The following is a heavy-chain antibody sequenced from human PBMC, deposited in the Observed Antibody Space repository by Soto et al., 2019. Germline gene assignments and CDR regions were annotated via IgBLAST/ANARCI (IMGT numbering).Heavy chain of an antibody. CDR1: GFIFRGYG. J-gene: IGHJ4*01. D-gene: IGHD2-15*01. CDR2: INGDGGST. Sequence: EVQLLESGGGLVQRGGSLRLSCAASGFIFRGYGMSWVRQAPGKGLEWVAAINGDGGSTYYADSVKGRFTISRDNSKNTLDLKMNSLRDEDTAVYYCAKVVQMATVRGYFDYWGHGTVVTVSS. V-gene: IGHV3-23*01. CDR3: AKVVQMATVRGYFDY.